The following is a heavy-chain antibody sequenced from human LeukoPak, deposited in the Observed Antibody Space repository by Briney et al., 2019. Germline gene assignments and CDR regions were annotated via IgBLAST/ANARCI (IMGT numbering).Heavy chain of an antibody. Sequence: RPGGSLRLSCAASGFTFDDYGMSWVRQAPGKGLEWVSGINWNGGITGYADSVKGRFTISRDNAKNSLYLQMNSLRAEDTALQYCVRDFVGYCSGGSCYHLAFDIWGQGTMVTVSS. J-gene: IGHJ3*02. V-gene: IGHV3-20*04. CDR1: GFTFDDYG. D-gene: IGHD2-15*01. CDR2: INWNGGIT. CDR3: VRDFVGYCSGGSCYHLAFDI.